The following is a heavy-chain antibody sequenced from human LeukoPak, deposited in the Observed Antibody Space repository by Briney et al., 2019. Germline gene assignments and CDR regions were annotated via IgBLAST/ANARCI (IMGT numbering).Heavy chain of an antibody. J-gene: IGHJ5*02. CDR3: ARGGGWELRRSNWFDP. CDR1: GYTFTIYG. D-gene: IGHD1-26*01. CDR2: ISAYNGNT. Sequence: ASVTVSCTASGYTFTIYGISWVRQAPGQGLEWMGWISAYNGNTNYAQKLQGRVTMTTDTSTSTAYMELRSLRSDDTAVYYCARGGGWELRRSNWFDPWGQGTLVTVSS. V-gene: IGHV1-18*01.